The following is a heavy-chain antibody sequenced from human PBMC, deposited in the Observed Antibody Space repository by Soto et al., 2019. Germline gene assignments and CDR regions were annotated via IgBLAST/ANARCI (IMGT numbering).Heavy chain of an antibody. Sequence: PGGSLRLSCAASGFTFSSYGMHWVRQAPGKGLEWVAVIWYDGSNKYYADSVKGRFTISRDNSKNTLYLQMNSLRAEDTAVYYCARDDVLDGYGYPFDYWGQGTLVTVSS. CDR2: IWYDGSNK. V-gene: IGHV3-33*01. D-gene: IGHD5-18*01. CDR3: ARDDVLDGYGYPFDY. CDR1: GFTFSSYG. J-gene: IGHJ4*02.